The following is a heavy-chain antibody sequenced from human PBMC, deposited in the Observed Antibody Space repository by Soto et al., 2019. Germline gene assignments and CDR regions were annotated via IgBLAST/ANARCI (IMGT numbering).Heavy chain of an antibody. CDR3: ARDLRYGRQQLLATNWYFDL. CDR1: GFTFSSYW. CDR2: IKQDGSEK. Sequence: PGGSLRLSCAASGFTFSSYWMSWVRQAPGKGLEWVANIKQDGSEKYYVDSVKGRFTISRDNAKNSLYLQMNSLRAEDTAVYYCARDLRYGRQQLLATNWYFDLWGRGTLVTVSS. V-gene: IGHV3-7*03. D-gene: IGHD6-13*01. J-gene: IGHJ2*01.